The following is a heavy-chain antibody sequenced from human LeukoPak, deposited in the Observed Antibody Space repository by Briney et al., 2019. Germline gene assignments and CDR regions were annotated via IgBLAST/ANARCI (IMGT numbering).Heavy chain of an antibody. CDR1: GGTFSSYT. V-gene: IGHV1-69*02. CDR2: IIPILGIA. J-gene: IGHJ4*02. CDR3: ARGSAGIVGATRDFDY. D-gene: IGHD1-26*01. Sequence: ASVKVSCKASGGTFSSYTISWVRQAPGQGLEWMGRIIPILGIANYAQKFQGRVTITADKSTSTAYMELSSLRSEDTAVYYCARGSAGIVGATRDFDYWGQGTLVTVSS.